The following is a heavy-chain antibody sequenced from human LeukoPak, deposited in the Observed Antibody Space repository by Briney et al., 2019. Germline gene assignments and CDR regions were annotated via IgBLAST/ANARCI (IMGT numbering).Heavy chain of an antibody. J-gene: IGHJ4*02. D-gene: IGHD5/OR15-5a*01. CDR3: ARLTDSTTGEFDY. Sequence: SETLSLTCTVSVDSISSDYWSWIRQPPGKGLEWIGYIYYSGTTNYNPSLKSRVHISVDTSKDQFSLKLTSVTAADTAVYYCARLTDSTTGEFDYWGQGTLVTVSS. CDR1: VDSISSDY. V-gene: IGHV4-59*08. CDR2: IYYSGTT.